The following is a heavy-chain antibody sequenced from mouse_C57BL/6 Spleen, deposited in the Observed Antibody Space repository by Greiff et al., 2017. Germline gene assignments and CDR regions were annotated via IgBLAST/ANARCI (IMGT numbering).Heavy chain of an antibody. Sequence: QVQLQQSGAELVRPGSSVKLSCKASGYTFTSYWMDWVKQRPGQGLEWIGNIYPSDSETHYNQKFKDKATLTVDKSSSTAYMQLSSLTSEDSAVDYCARSYGKEGYFDYWGQGTTLTVSS. CDR3: ARSYGKEGYFDY. V-gene: IGHV1-61*01. D-gene: IGHD2-1*01. J-gene: IGHJ2*01. CDR2: IYPSDSET. CDR1: GYTFTSYW.